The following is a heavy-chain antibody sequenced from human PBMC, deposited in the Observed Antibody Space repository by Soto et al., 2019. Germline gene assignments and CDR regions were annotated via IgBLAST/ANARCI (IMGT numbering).Heavy chain of an antibody. D-gene: IGHD2-15*01. CDR1: GFTFSSYW. Sequence: GGSLRLSCAVSGFTFSSYWIHWVRQAPVKGLVWVSRINSDGSSTSYADSVKGRFTISRDNAKNTLYLQMNSLKTEDTAVYYCTTDGYCSGGSCYPVDYWGQGTLVTVSS. V-gene: IGHV3-74*01. CDR3: TTDGYCSGGSCYPVDY. J-gene: IGHJ4*02. CDR2: INSDGSST.